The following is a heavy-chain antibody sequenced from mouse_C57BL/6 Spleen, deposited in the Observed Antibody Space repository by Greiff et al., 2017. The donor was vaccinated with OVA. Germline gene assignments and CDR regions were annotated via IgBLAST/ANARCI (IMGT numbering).Heavy chain of an antibody. CDR3: ARGGYDGYYGYAMDY. CDR1: GYAFSSYW. CDR2: IYPGDGDT. V-gene: IGHV1-80*01. D-gene: IGHD2-3*01. J-gene: IGHJ4*01. Sequence: QVQLKQSGAELVKPGASVKISCKASGYAFSSYWMNWVKQRPGKGLEWIGQIYPGDGDTNYNGKFKGKATLTADKSSSTAYMQLSSLTSEDSAVYFCARGGYDGYYGYAMDYWGQGTSVTVSS.